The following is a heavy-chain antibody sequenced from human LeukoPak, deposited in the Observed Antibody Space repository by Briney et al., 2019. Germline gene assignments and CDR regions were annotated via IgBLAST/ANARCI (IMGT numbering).Heavy chain of an antibody. Sequence: PSETLSLTCTVSGGSISSSNYYWGWIRQPPGKGLEWIGSIYYSGSIYYNPSLKSRVTISVDTSKNQFSLKLTSVTAADTAVYYCARQRGYCSGGSCYGMFDRWGQGTLVTVSS. CDR2: IYYSGSI. V-gene: IGHV4-39*01. D-gene: IGHD2-15*01. J-gene: IGHJ5*02. CDR3: ARQRGYCSGGSCYGMFDR. CDR1: GGSISSSNYY.